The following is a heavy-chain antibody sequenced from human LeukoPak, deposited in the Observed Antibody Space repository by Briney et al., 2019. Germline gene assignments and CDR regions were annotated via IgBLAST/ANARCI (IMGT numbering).Heavy chain of an antibody. J-gene: IGHJ4*02. CDR1: GFTFSSYG. V-gene: IGHV3-30*18. Sequence: GGSLRLSCAASGFTFSSYGMHWVRQAPGKGLEWVAVISYDGSNKYYADSVKGRFTISRDNSKNTLYLQMNSLRAEDTAVYYCAKNYDFWSGSTDYFDYWGQGTLVTVSS. CDR2: ISYDGSNK. CDR3: AKNYDFWSGSTDYFDY. D-gene: IGHD3-3*01.